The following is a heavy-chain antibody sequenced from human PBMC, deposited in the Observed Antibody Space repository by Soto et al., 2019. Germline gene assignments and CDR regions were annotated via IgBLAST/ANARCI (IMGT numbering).Heavy chain of an antibody. CDR3: AKAGKDYGDYFDY. CDR2: ISGSGGST. CDR1: GFTFSSYA. Sequence: EVQLLESGGGLVQPGGSLRLSCAASGFTFSSYAMSWVRQAPGKGLEWVSAISGSGGSTYYADSVKGRFTISRDNSKNTLYLQMNSLRAEDMAVYYCAKAGKDYGDYFDYWGQGTLVTVSS. V-gene: IGHV3-23*01. J-gene: IGHJ4*02. D-gene: IGHD4-17*01.